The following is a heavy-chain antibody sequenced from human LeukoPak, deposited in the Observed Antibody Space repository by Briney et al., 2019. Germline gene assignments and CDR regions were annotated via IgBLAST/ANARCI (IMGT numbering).Heavy chain of an antibody. V-gene: IGHV3-64*01. CDR3: TTDLDSSSIIYYYYYYMDV. Sequence: GGSLRLSCAASGFTLSRHAMHWVRQAPGKGLEFVSAISSNGGITYYANSVKGRFTISRDSSKNTLYLQMNSLKTEDTAVYYCTTDLDSSSIIYYYYYYMDVWGKGTTVTVSS. CDR2: ISSNGGIT. CDR1: GFTLSRHA. D-gene: IGHD6-6*01. J-gene: IGHJ6*03.